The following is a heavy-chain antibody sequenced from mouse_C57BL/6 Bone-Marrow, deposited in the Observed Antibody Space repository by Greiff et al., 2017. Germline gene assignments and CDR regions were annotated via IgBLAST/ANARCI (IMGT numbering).Heavy chain of an antibody. Sequence: EVKLMESGGGLVQPGGSRKLSCAASGFTFSSFGMHWVRQAPEKGLEWVAYISSGSSTIYDADTVKGRFTISRDNPKNTLFLQMTSLRSEDTAMYYCARYEYYFDYWGQGTTLTVSS. CDR3: ARYEYYFDY. CDR2: ISSGSSTI. V-gene: IGHV5-17*02. J-gene: IGHJ2*01. CDR1: GFTFSSFG. D-gene: IGHD2-3*01.